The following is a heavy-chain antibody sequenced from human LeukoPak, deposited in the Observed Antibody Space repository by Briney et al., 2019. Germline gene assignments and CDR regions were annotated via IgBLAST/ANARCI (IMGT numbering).Heavy chain of an antibody. CDR1: GYTFTGYY. CDR3: AREAGSGSYSQFDY. CDR2: INPNSGGT. Sequence: ASVKVSCKASGYTFTGYYMHWVRQAPGQGLEWMGWINPNSGGTNYAQKFQGRVTMTRDTSISTAYMELSRLRSDDTAVYYCAREAGSGSYSQFDYWGQGTLVTVSS. V-gene: IGHV1-2*02. J-gene: IGHJ4*02. D-gene: IGHD3-10*01.